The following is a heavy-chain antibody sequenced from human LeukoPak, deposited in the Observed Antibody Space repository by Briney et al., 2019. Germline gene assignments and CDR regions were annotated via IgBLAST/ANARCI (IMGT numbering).Heavy chain of an antibody. D-gene: IGHD6-13*01. Sequence: ASVKVSCKVYGYTLTELSMHWVRQAPGKGLEWMGGFDPEDGETIYAQKFQGRVTMTEDTSTDTAYMELSSLRSEDTAVYYCATGGLLSSSWSLDYWGQGTLVTVSS. V-gene: IGHV1-24*01. CDR2: FDPEDGET. J-gene: IGHJ4*02. CDR3: ATGGLLSSSWSLDY. CDR1: GYTLTELS.